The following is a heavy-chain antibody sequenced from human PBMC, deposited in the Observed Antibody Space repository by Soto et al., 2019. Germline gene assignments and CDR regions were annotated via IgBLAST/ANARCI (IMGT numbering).Heavy chain of an antibody. Sequence: VQLLESGGGLVQPGESLRLSCAASGFTFSSYAMSWVRQAPGKGLEWVSVISGSDDSTYYADSVKGRFTISRDNSKKTLYLQMNSLRAEDTAVYYCAKRSSSSTFDYWGQGTLVTVSS. D-gene: IGHD6-6*01. CDR3: AKRSSSSTFDY. CDR1: GFTFSSYA. V-gene: IGHV3-23*01. CDR2: ISGSDDST. J-gene: IGHJ4*02.